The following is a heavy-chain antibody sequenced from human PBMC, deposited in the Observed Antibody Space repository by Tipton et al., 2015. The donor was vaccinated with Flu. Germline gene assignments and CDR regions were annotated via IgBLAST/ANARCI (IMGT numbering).Heavy chain of an antibody. CDR2: ISRGGST. D-gene: IGHD4-11*01. CDR1: GDSIRNDYF. V-gene: IGHV4-38-2*01. CDR3: AGRDYSNYVSQPKNWFDH. Sequence: TLSLTCAVSGDSIRNDYFWGWIRQPPGKGLEWIGHISRGGSTYYNSSLQSRVTISVDSSRNRFSLKVKSVTAADTAIYYCAGRDYSNYVSQPKNWFDHWGQGTLVTVSS. J-gene: IGHJ5*02.